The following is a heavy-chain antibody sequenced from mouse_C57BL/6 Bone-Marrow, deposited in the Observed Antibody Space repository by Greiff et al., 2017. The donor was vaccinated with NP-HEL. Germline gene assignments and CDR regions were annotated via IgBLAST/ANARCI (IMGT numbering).Heavy chain of an antibody. Sequence: VKLMESGAELARPGASVKLSCKASGYTFTSYGISWVKQRTGQGLEWIGEIYPRSGNTYYNEKVKGKATLTADKSSSTAYMELRSLTSEDSAVYFCASRLWLRQAWFAYWGQGTLVTVSA. J-gene: IGHJ3*01. CDR1: GYTFTSYG. CDR3: ASRLWLRQAWFAY. V-gene: IGHV1-81*01. D-gene: IGHD2-2*01. CDR2: IYPRSGNT.